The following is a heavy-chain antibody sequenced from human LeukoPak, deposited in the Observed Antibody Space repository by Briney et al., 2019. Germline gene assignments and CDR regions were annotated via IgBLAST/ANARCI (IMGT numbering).Heavy chain of an antibody. Sequence: GGSLRLSCAASGFTFTNAWMSWVRQAPGKGLEWVAVISYDGSNKYYADSVKGRFTIARDNSKNTPYLQMNSLRAEDTAVYYCARDPTSSWETAFDIWGQGTMVTVSS. D-gene: IGHD1-26*01. V-gene: IGHV3-30*03. CDR2: ISYDGSNK. CDR3: ARDPTSSWETAFDI. J-gene: IGHJ3*02. CDR1: GFTFTNAW.